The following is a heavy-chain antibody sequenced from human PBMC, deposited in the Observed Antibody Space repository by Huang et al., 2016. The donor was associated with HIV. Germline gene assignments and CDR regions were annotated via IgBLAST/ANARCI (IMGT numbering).Heavy chain of an antibody. Sequence: QVHLVQSGAEVKKPGASVKVSCKASGYTFTKYDLNWVRQAPGRGLEGMGWMNPNTGNPGFAQSFKGRVTMTRKTSRTTAYMELTSLTSEDTAVYYCARSAYGDLDYWGLGTLVIVSS. CDR3: ARSAYGDLDY. D-gene: IGHD4-17*01. V-gene: IGHV1-8*01. CDR1: GYTFTKYD. J-gene: IGHJ4*02. CDR2: MNPNTGNP.